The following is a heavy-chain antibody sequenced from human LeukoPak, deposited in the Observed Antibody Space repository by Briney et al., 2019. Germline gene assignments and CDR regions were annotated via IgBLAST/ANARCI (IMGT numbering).Heavy chain of an antibody. CDR2: ISGSGGST. V-gene: IGHV3-23*01. D-gene: IGHD5-18*01. CDR1: GFTFSSYA. Sequence: GGSLRLSCAASGFTFSSYAMSWVRQAPGKGLEWVSAISGSGGSTYYADSVKGRFTISRDNSNNTLYLQMNSLRAEDTAVYYCAKGAASRGYTYVANWGQGTLVTVSS. CDR3: AKGAASRGYTYVAN. J-gene: IGHJ4*02.